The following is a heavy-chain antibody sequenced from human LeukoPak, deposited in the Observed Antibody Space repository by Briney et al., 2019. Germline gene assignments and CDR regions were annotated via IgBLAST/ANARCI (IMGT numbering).Heavy chain of an antibody. CDR2: INHSGST. V-gene: IGHV4-34*01. D-gene: IGHD3-3*01. Sequence: SETLSLTCAVYGGSFRGYYWSWIRQPPGKGLEWIGEINHSGSTNYNPSLKSRVTISVDTYKNQFSLKLSSVTAADTAVYYCARDGTIFGVVKGNWFDPWGQGTLVTVSS. CDR1: GGSFRGYY. J-gene: IGHJ5*02. CDR3: ARDGTIFGVVKGNWFDP.